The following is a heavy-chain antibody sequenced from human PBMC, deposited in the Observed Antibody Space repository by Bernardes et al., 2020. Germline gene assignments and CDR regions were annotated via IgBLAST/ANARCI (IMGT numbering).Heavy chain of an antibody. CDR2: INPNSGGT. V-gene: IGHV1-2*04. J-gene: IGHJ2*01. Sequence: ASVKVSCKASGYTFTGYYMHWVRQAPGQGLEWMGWINPNSGGTNYAQKFQGWVTMTRDTSISTAYMELSRLRSDDTAVYYCARGYGDYGKYWYFDLWGRGTLVTVSS. CDR3: ARGYGDYGKYWYFDL. D-gene: IGHD4-17*01. CDR1: GYTFTGYY.